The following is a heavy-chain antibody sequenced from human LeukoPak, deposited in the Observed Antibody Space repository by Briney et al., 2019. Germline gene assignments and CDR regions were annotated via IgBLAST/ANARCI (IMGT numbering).Heavy chain of an antibody. D-gene: IGHD6-6*01. J-gene: IGHJ5*02. CDR2: IIPILGIA. V-gene: IGHV1-69*04. Sequence: ASVKVSCKASGGTFSSYAISWVRQVPGQGLEWVGRIIPILGIANYAQKFQGRVTITADKSTSTAYMELSSLRSEDTAVYYCARDKYSSSSLYNWFDPWGQGTLVTVSS. CDR1: GGTFSSYA. CDR3: ARDKYSSSSLYNWFDP.